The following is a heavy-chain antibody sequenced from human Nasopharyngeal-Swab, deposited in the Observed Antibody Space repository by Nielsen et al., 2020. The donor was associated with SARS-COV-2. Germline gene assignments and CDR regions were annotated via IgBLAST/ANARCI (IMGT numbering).Heavy chain of an antibody. CDR1: GFTFNSHG. CDR3: ARDTSVDIVLLYYGMDV. V-gene: IGHV3-30*03. D-gene: IGHD5-12*01. CDR2: ISFDGSKK. Sequence: GESLKISCAASGFTFNSHGMHWVRQAPGKGLEWVAVISFDGSKKYYADSVKVRFTISRDSSKNTLYLQMNSLRAEDTAVYYCARDTSVDIVLLYYGMDVWGQGTTVTVSS. J-gene: IGHJ6*02.